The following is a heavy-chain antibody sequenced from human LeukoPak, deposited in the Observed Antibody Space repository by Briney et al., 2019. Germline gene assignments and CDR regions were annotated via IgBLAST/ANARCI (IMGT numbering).Heavy chain of an antibody. CDR3: ARVSPIGDSSSSYFDY. D-gene: IGHD6-6*01. CDR2: ISAYNGNT. Sequence: ASVKVSCRASGYTFTSYGISWVRQAPGQGLEWMGWISAYNGNTNYAQKLQGRVTMTTDTSTSTAFMELRSLRSDDTAVYYCARVSPIGDSSSSYFDYWGQGTLVTVSS. J-gene: IGHJ4*02. CDR1: GYTFTSYG. V-gene: IGHV1-18*01.